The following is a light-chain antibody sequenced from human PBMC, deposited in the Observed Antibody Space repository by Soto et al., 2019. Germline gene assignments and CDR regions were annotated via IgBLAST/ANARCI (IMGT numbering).Light chain of an antibody. V-gene: IGLV2-14*01. CDR3: SSYTSSSTYV. Sequence: QSVLTQPASVSGSTGHSIAISCTGTSGDVGGYNYVSWYQQHPGKAPKLMVYDVSNRPSGVSNRFSGSKSGNTASLTISGLQAEDEADYYCSSYTSSSTYVFGTGTKVTVL. CDR2: DVS. CDR1: SGDVGGYNY. J-gene: IGLJ1*01.